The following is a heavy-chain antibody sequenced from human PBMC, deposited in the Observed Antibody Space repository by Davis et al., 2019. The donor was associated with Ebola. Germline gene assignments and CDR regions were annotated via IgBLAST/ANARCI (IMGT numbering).Heavy chain of an antibody. V-gene: IGHV1-8*02. J-gene: IGHJ6*02. Sequence: ASVKVSCKASGYTFTSYGISWVRQAPGQGLEGMGWMNPNSGNTGYAQKFQGRVTMTRNTSISTAYMELSSLRSEDTAVYYCARETEYSSSWYSHYGMDVWGQGTTVTVSS. CDR2: MNPNSGNT. CDR3: ARETEYSSSWYSHYGMDV. CDR1: GYTFTSYG. D-gene: IGHD6-13*01.